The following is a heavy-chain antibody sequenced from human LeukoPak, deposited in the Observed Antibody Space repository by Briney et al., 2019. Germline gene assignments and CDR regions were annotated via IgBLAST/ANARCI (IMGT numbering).Heavy chain of an antibody. V-gene: IGHV3-21*01. J-gene: IGHJ3*02. Sequence: GGSLRLSCAASGFTFSSYAMSWVRQAPGKGLEWVSSISSSSSYIYYADSVKGRFTISRDNAKNSLYLQMNSLRAEDTAVYYCARDVLGATPGQAFDIWGQGTMVTVSS. CDR2: ISSSSSYI. CDR1: GFTFSSYA. D-gene: IGHD1-26*01. CDR3: ARDVLGATPGQAFDI.